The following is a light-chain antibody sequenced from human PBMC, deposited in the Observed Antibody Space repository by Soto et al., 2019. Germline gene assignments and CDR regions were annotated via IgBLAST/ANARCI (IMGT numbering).Light chain of an antibody. CDR3: QKYNSAHSYS. Sequence: DVQMPQSPSSLSASVGDRVTITCRASQGITNYLAWYQQKPGKVPKLLIYSASTLQSGVPSRFSGSGSGTDFTLTIDSLQPEDVATYYCQKYNSAHSYSFGQGTKV. CDR1: QGITNY. J-gene: IGKJ1*01. CDR2: SAS. V-gene: IGKV1-27*01.